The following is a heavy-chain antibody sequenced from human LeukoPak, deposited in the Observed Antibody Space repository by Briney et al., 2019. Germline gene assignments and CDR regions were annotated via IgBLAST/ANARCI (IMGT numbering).Heavy chain of an antibody. Sequence: SETLSLTCTVSGGSISSYYWRWIRQPPGKGLEWIGYIYYSGSTNYNPSLKSRVTISVDTSKNQFSLKLSSVTAADTAVYYCARGESGNHAGFFDIWGQGTMVTVSS. D-gene: IGHD1-14*01. J-gene: IGHJ3*02. CDR1: GGSISSYY. CDR2: IYYSGST. V-gene: IGHV4-59*01. CDR3: ARGESGNHAGFFDI.